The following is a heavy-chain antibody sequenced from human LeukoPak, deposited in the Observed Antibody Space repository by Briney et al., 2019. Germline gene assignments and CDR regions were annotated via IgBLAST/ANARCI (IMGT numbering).Heavy chain of an antibody. CDR3: ARGSLYCSGGSCYSGYFDY. J-gene: IGHJ4*02. Sequence: SETLTLTCAVYGVSFSGYDWSWIRQPPGKGLEWIWEISHSGGTNYNPSPKSRVTISVATSKNPFSLKLSSVTAADTAVYYCARGSLYCSGGSCYSGYFDYWGQGTLVTVSS. D-gene: IGHD2-15*01. CDR2: ISHSGGT. CDR1: GVSFSGYD. V-gene: IGHV4-34*01.